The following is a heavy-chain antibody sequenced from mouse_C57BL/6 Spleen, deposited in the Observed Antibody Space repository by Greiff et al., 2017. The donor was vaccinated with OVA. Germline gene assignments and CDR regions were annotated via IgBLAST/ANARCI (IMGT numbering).Heavy chain of an antibody. CDR2: INPSTGGT. CDR3: ARKDWGFDY. J-gene: IGHJ2*01. Sequence: EVQLQQSGPELVKPGASVKISCKASGYSFTGYYMNWVKQSPEKSLEWIGEINPSTGGTTYNQKFKAKATLTVDKSSSTAYMQLKSLTSEDSAVYYCARKDWGFDYWGQGTTLTVSS. D-gene: IGHD4-1*01. CDR1: GYSFTGYY. V-gene: IGHV1-42*01.